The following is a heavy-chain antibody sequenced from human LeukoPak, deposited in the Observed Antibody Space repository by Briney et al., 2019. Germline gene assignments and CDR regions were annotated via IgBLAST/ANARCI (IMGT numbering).Heavy chain of an antibody. Sequence: PGGSLRLSCAASGLTFSSYWMSWVRQAPGKGLEWVANIKQDGSEKYYVDSVKGRFTISRDNAKNSLYLQMNSLRAEDTAVYYCARGRSSMVRGYYYYYMDVWGKGTTVTISS. V-gene: IGHV3-7*01. CDR1: GLTFSSYW. CDR2: IKQDGSEK. CDR3: ARGRSSMVRGYYYYYMDV. D-gene: IGHD3-10*01. J-gene: IGHJ6*03.